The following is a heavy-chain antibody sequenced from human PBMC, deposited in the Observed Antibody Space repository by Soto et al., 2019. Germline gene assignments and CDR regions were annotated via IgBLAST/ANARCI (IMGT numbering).Heavy chain of an antibody. Sequence: SETLSLTCTVSGGSISSYYWSLIRQPPGKGLEWIGSIDNGGNTHYNAPLKSRVIISADTSKNQFSLSLNSVTAADTAVYYCVKRSLLMAPTWGQGIQVPV. CDR3: VKRSLLMAPT. CDR1: GGSISSYY. D-gene: IGHD1-1*01. J-gene: IGHJ4*02. CDR2: IDNGGNT. V-gene: IGHV4-59*04.